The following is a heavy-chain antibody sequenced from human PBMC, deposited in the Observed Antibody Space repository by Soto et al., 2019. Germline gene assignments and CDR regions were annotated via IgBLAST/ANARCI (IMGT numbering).Heavy chain of an antibody. D-gene: IGHD6-13*01. CDR2: IYYSGST. Sequence: SETLTLTCPVPGGSISSYYWSWIRQPPGKGLEWIGYIYYSGSTNYNPSLKSRVTISVDTSKNQFSLKLSSVTAADTAVYYCARDRGQQLVLSYDAFDIWGQGTMVTVSS. CDR1: GGSISSYY. CDR3: ARDRGQQLVLSYDAFDI. J-gene: IGHJ3*02. V-gene: IGHV4-59*01.